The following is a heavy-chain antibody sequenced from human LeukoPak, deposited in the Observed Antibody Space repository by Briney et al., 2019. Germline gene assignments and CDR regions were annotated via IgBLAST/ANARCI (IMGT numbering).Heavy chain of an antibody. J-gene: IGHJ4*02. CDR3: ARLDYDFWSGYSRYYFDY. D-gene: IGHD3-3*01. Sequence: GGSLRLSCAASGFTVSSNYMSWVCQAPGKRLEWVSVIYSGGSTYYADSVKGRFTISRDNSKNTLYLQMNSLRAEDTAVYYCARLDYDFWSGYSRYYFDYWGQGTLVTVSS. CDR2: IYSGGST. V-gene: IGHV3-53*01. CDR1: GFTVSSNY.